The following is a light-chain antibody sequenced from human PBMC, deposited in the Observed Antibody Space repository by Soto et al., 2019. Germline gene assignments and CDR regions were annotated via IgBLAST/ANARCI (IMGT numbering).Light chain of an antibody. CDR3: QQYGGSPMYT. Sequence: EIVLTQSPGTLSLSPGERATLSCRASQSVSSSYLAWYQQKPGQAPRLLIYGASSRATGVPDRFSGSGSGTDFTLTISRLEPEYLAVYYCQQYGGSPMYTFGQGTKLEIK. CDR2: GAS. CDR1: QSVSSSY. V-gene: IGKV3-20*01. J-gene: IGKJ2*01.